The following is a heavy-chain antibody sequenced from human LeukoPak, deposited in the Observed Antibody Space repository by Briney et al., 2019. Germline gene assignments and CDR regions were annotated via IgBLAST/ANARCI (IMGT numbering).Heavy chain of an antibody. CDR3: ARRVRGVVIFSRAQGSFDL. Sequence: ASVKVSCKASGYTFTNYDINWVRQATGQGLEWMGWMHPSNGDTGYAQKFQGRVTMTRNTSTATAYMELSSLRSDDTAVYYCARRVRGVVIFSRAQGSFDLWGQGTLVTVSS. CDR2: MHPSNGDT. V-gene: IGHV1-8*01. J-gene: IGHJ3*01. D-gene: IGHD3-10*01. CDR1: GYTFTNYD.